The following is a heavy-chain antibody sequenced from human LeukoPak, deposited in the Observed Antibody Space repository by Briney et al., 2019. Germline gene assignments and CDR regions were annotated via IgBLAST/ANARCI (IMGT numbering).Heavy chain of an antibody. J-gene: IGHJ4*02. V-gene: IGHV3-23*01. D-gene: IGHD6-13*01. CDR2: ISGSGGST. CDR3: AKGVSIAAPVTGGFDY. Sequence: GGSLRLSCAASGFTFSSYAMSWVRQTPGKGLEWVSVISGSGGSTYYADSVKGRFTISRDNSKNTLYLQMNSLRAEDTAVYFCAKGVSIAAPVTGGFDYWGQGTLVTVSS. CDR1: GFTFSSYA.